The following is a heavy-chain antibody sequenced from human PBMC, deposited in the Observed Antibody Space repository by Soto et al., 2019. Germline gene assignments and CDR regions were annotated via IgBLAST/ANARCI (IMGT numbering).Heavy chain of an antibody. D-gene: IGHD3-10*01. CDR1: GGSISSSNW. CDR2: IYHSGST. J-gene: IGHJ3*02. Sequence: PSETLSLTCAVSGGSISSSNWWSWVRQPPGRGLEWIGEIYHSGSTNYNPSLKSRVTISVDKSKNRFSLKLSSVTAADTAVYYCARNMVRGVRAFDIWGQGTMVTVSS. V-gene: IGHV4-4*02. CDR3: ARNMVRGVRAFDI.